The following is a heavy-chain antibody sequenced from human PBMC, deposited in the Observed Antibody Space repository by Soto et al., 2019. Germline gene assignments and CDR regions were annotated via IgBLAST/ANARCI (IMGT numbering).Heavy chain of an antibody. CDR1: GYSFTDYH. CDR2: INPKSGGT. D-gene: IGHD2-8*01. J-gene: IGHJ6*02. V-gene: IGHV1-2*04. Sequence: ASVKVACKASGYSFTDYHIHWVRQAPGQGLQWLGRINPKSGGTSTAQKFQGWVTMTTDTSISTASMELTRLTSDDTAIYYCARGDSTDCSNGVCSFFYNHDMDVWGQGTTVTVSS. CDR3: ARGDSTDCSNGVCSFFYNHDMDV.